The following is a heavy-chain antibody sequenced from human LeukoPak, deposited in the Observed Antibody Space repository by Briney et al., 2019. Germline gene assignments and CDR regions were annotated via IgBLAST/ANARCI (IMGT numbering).Heavy chain of an antibody. V-gene: IGHV4-61*02. D-gene: IGHD6-6*01. CDR2: IYTSGST. Sequence: SQTLSLTCTVSGGSISSGSYYWSWIRQPAGKGLEWIGRIYTSGSTNYNPSLKSRVTISVDTSKNQFSLKLSSVTAADTAVYYCARYDGQLVSFDFWGQGTLVSVSS. J-gene: IGHJ4*02. CDR3: ARYDGQLVSFDF. CDR1: GGSISSGSYY.